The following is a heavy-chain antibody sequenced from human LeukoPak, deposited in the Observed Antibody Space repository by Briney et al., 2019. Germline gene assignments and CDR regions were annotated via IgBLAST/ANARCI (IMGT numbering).Heavy chain of an antibody. CDR1: GYPFINYY. V-gene: IGHV1-2*06. CDR3: ATGRSNSGYYHFDF. CDR2: INPNSGGA. Sequence: ASVKVSCKASGYPFINYYIHWVRQAPGQGLEWMGRINPNSGGANYAQMSRGRVIMTADTSINIAYMELTWLTSADTALYYCATGRSNSGYYHFDFWGQGTLVTVSS. D-gene: IGHD3-22*01. J-gene: IGHJ4*02.